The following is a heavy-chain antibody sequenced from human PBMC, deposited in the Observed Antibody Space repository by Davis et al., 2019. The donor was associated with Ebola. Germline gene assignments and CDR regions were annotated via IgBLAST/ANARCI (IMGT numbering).Heavy chain of an antibody. CDR1: GYTFTSYD. Sequence: ASVKVSCKASGYTFTSYDINWVRQSTGQGLEWMGWMNPNSGNTGYAQKFQGRVTMTKNISISTAYMELGSLRSDDTAVYYCGRVRFAMDVWGQGTTVTVSS. J-gene: IGHJ6*02. V-gene: IGHV1-8*01. CDR2: MNPNSGNT. D-gene: IGHD3-3*01. CDR3: GRVRFAMDV.